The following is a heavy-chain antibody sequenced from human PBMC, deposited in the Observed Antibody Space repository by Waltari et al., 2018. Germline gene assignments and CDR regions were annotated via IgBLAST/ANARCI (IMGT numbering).Heavy chain of an antibody. J-gene: IGHJ4*02. CDR3: ARNSVGATPGDY. CDR2: ISAYNGNT. V-gene: IGHV1-18*04. CDR1: GYTFTSYR. Sequence: QVQLVQSGAEVKKPGASVKVSCKASGYTFTSYRISWVRQDPGQGLEWMGWISAYNGNTNYAQKLQRRVTMTTDTTTSTAYMELRSLRSDDTAVYYCARNSVGATPGDYWGQGTLLTVSS. D-gene: IGHD1-26*01.